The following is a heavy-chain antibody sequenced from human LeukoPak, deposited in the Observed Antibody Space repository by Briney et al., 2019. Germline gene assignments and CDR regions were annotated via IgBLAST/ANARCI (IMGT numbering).Heavy chain of an antibody. Sequence: GGSLRLSCAASGFTFSNYGINWVRQAPGKGLEWVSGISGSGGSTYSADSVKGRFTISRDNSKNALYLQMNSLRAEDTAVYYCAKDGRLVAALFDYWGQGTLVTVSS. CDR1: GFTFSNYG. V-gene: IGHV3-23*01. D-gene: IGHD2-15*01. J-gene: IGHJ4*02. CDR2: ISGSGGST. CDR3: AKDGRLVAALFDY.